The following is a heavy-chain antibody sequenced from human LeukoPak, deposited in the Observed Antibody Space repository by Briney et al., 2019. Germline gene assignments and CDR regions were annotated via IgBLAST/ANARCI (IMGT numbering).Heavy chain of an antibody. Sequence: PSKTLSLTCTVSGGSISSYYWSWIRQPPGKGLEWIGYFYNSGRSTYNPSLKSRVTISADTSKNHFSLKLNSVTTADTAVYYCTRGAGWLIDYWGQGILVTVSS. D-gene: IGHD3-16*01. CDR3: TRGAGWLIDY. V-gene: IGHV4-59*01. CDR2: FYNSGRS. J-gene: IGHJ4*02. CDR1: GGSISSYY.